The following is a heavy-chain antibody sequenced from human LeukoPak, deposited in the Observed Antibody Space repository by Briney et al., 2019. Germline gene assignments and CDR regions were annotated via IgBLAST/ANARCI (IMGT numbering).Heavy chain of an antibody. V-gene: IGHV4-59*08. CDR3: ARHRGYSYGLDY. J-gene: IGHJ4*02. Sequence: SETLSLTCTVSGGSISSYYWSWIRQPPGKGLEWIGYIYYSGSTNYNPSLKSRVTISVDTSKNQFSLKLSSVTAADTAVYYCARHRGYSYGLDYWGQGTLVTVSP. CDR1: GGSISSYY. CDR2: IYYSGST. D-gene: IGHD5-18*01.